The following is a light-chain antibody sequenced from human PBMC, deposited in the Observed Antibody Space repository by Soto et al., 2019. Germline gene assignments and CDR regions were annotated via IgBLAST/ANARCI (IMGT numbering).Light chain of an antibody. Sequence: EIAFTQSPATLSLSPGERATLSCRASQSVNIYLAWYQQKPGQAPRLIIFGASSRANGIPARFSGSGSGTEFNLTISSLQSEDFAFYFCQQYDDWLRLTFGGGTKVDIK. CDR3: QQYDDWLRLT. CDR2: GAS. J-gene: IGKJ4*01. CDR1: QSVNIY. V-gene: IGKV3D-15*01.